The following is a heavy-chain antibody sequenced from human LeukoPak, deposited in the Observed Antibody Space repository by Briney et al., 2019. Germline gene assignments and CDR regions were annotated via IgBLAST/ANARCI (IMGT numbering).Heavy chain of an antibody. CDR3: ARDHGSGSYLDY. J-gene: IGHJ4*02. CDR2: FYHSGST. D-gene: IGHD3-10*01. V-gene: IGHV4-38-2*02. Sequence: PSETLSLTCAVSGYSISSGYYWGWIRRPPGKGLEWIGSFYHSGSTYYNPSLKSRVTISVDTSKNHFSLRLSSVTAADTAVYYCARDHGSGSYLDYWGQGTLVTVSS. CDR1: GYSISSGYY.